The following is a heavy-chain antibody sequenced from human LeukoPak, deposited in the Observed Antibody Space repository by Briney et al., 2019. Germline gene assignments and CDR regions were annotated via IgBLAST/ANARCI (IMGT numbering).Heavy chain of an antibody. D-gene: IGHD1-26*01. CDR3: ARHGGGELLSFDY. CDR2: IYYSGST. Sequence: SETLSLTCTVSGGSISSSSYYWGWIRQPPGKGLEWIGSIYYSGSTYYNPSLKSRVTISVDTSKNQFSLKLSSVTAADTAVYYCARHGGGELLSFDYWGQGTLVTVSS. CDR1: GGSISSSSYY. J-gene: IGHJ4*02. V-gene: IGHV4-39*01.